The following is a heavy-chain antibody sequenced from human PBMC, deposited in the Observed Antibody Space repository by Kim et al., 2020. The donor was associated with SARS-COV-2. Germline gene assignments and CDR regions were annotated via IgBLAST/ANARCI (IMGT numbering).Heavy chain of an antibody. CDR1: GFTFSSYS. V-gene: IGHV3-48*04. CDR3: ARERANYFGGIDY. CDR2: ISSSSSTI. D-gene: IGHD3-16*01. Sequence: GGSLRLSCAASGFTFSSYSMNWVRQAPGKGLEWVSYISSSSSTIYYADSLKGRFTISRDNAKNSLYVQMNSLRAEDTAVYYCARERANYFGGIDYWGQGT. J-gene: IGHJ4*02.